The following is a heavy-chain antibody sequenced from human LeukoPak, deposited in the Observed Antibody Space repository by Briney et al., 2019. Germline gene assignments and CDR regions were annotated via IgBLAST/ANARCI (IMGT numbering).Heavy chain of an antibody. Sequence: EASVKVSCKASGYTFTSYGISWVRQAPGQGPEWVGWISTYNDNTKYAQSLQGRVTMTTDTSTRTAYMELRSLTSDDTAVYYCARDYDGTGYQRFWGQGTPVTVSS. CDR1: GYTFTSYG. D-gene: IGHD3-22*01. J-gene: IGHJ4*02. V-gene: IGHV1-18*01. CDR2: ISTYNDNT. CDR3: ARDYDGTGYQRF.